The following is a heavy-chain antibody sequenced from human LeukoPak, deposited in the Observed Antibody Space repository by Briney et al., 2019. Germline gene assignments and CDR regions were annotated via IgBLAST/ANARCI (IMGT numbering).Heavy chain of an antibody. D-gene: IGHD3-9*01. CDR3: ARGSRVLRYFDWLPYYVDV. V-gene: IGHV1-8*02. Sequence: ASVKVSCKASGYTFTGYYMHWVRQAPGQGLEWMGWINPNSGNTGYAQKFQGRVTMTRNTSISTAYMELSSLRSEDTAVYYCARGSRVLRYFDWLPYYVDVWGKGTTVTISS. CDR2: INPNSGNT. J-gene: IGHJ6*03. CDR1: GYTFTGYY.